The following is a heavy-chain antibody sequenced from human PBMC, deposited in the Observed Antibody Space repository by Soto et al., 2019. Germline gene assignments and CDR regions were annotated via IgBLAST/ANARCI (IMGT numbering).Heavy chain of an antibody. Sequence: GGSLRLSCAASGFTLSGYAMDWVRQAPGKGLEYVSGISSNGVGTYYANSAQGRFTISRDNSKNTVYLQMGSLRPEDMAVYYCARRARPDFYYMDVWGKGTTVTVSS. D-gene: IGHD6-6*01. CDR2: ISSNGVGT. CDR3: ARRARPDFYYMDV. CDR1: GFTLSGYA. J-gene: IGHJ6*03. V-gene: IGHV3-64*01.